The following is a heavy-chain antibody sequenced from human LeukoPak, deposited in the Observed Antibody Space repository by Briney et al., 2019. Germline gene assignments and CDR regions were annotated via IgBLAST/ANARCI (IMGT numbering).Heavy chain of an antibody. D-gene: IGHD3-22*01. J-gene: IGHJ1*01. CDR2: INGEATNT. CDR1: GFTFIGYA. CDR3: VKRDYYDTTTFSPLFQH. Sequence: GGSLRLSCAASGFTFIGYAMSWVRQVPGKGLEWVSAINGEATNTFYAESVKGRFTISRDNSKNTLYLQMSDLRAEDTALYYCVKRDYYDTTTFSPLFQHWGQGTLITVSS. V-gene: IGHV3-23*01.